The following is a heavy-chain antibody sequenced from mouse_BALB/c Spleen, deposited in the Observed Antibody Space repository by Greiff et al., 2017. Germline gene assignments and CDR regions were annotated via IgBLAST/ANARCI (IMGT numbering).Heavy chain of an antibody. V-gene: IGHV3-2*02. J-gene: IGHJ3*01. CDR1: GYSITSDYA. Sequence: VQLKESGPGLVKPSQSLSLTCTVTGYSITSDYAWNWIRQFPGNKLEWMGYISYSGSTSYNPSLKSRISITLDTSKNQFFLQLNSVTTEDTATYYCARGGDYYGSSYGWFAYWGQGTLVTVSA. CDR3: ARGGDYYGSSYGWFAY. D-gene: IGHD1-1*01. CDR2: ISYSGST.